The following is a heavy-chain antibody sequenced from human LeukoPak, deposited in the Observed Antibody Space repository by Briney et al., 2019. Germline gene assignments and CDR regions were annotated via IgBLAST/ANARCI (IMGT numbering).Heavy chain of an antibody. CDR2: ISSSSSYI. CDR1: GFTFSSYA. D-gene: IGHD3-10*01. Sequence: GGSLRLSCAASGFTFSSYAMNWVRQAPGKGLEWVSSISSSSSYIYYADSVKGRFTISRDNAKNSLYLQMNSLRAEDTAVYYCARVRPTCYYGSGSSYGMDVWGQGTTVTVSS. V-gene: IGHV3-21*01. J-gene: IGHJ6*02. CDR3: ARVRPTCYYGSGSSYGMDV.